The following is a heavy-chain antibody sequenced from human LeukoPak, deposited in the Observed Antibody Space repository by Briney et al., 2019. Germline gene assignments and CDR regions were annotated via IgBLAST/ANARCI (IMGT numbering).Heavy chain of an antibody. V-gene: IGHV3-23*01. CDR3: AKDTYSSSNS. Sequence: GGSLRLSCATFGFTFSSYGMTWVRQAPGKGLEWVSTISISGGSTYYADSVKGRFTISRDNSKNTLYLQMNSLRAEDTAVYYCAKDTYSSSNSWGQGTLVTVSS. D-gene: IGHD6-6*01. CDR2: ISISGGST. CDR1: GFTFSSYG. J-gene: IGHJ4*02.